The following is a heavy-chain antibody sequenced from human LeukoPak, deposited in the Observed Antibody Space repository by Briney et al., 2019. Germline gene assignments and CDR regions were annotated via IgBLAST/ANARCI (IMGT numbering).Heavy chain of an antibody. D-gene: IGHD3-16*01. J-gene: IGHJ4*02. CDR3: ATEHWGPNS. Sequence: PGGSLRLSCAASGFSFSSSWMTWVSQAPGKGLEWLANIKGDGSDKNYVDSVKGRFTISRDNAKNSLFLQMSSLRGEDTALYYCATEHWGPNSWGQGTLVTVST. V-gene: IGHV3-7*01. CDR2: IKGDGSDK. CDR1: GFSFSSSW.